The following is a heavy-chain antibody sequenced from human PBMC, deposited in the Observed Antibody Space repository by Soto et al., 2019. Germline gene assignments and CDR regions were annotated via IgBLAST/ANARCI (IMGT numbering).Heavy chain of an antibody. J-gene: IGHJ1*01. D-gene: IGHD2-15*01. CDR3: ARPLGYCSGGSCYAEYFQH. Sequence: ASVKVCCEASGYTFTGYYIHWVRQAPGQGLEWMGWINPNSGGTNYAQKFQGRVTMTRDTSISTAYMELSRLRSDDTAVYYCARPLGYCSGGSCYAEYFQHWGQGTLVTVSS. CDR1: GYTFTGYY. V-gene: IGHV1-2*02. CDR2: INPNSGGT.